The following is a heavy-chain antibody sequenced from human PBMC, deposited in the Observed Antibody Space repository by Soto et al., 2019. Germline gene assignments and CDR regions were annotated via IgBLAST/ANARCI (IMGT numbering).Heavy chain of an antibody. CDR2: IIPILGIA. CDR1: GGTFSSYT. CDR3: ARAHDYGDYVDY. Sequence: QVQLVQSGAEVKKPGSSVKVSCKASGGTFSSYTISWVRQAPGQGLEWMGRIIPILGIANYAQKFRGRVTITADKSTSTAYMELSSLRSEDTAVYYCARAHDYGDYVDYWGQGTLVTVSS. D-gene: IGHD4-17*01. J-gene: IGHJ4*02. V-gene: IGHV1-69*02.